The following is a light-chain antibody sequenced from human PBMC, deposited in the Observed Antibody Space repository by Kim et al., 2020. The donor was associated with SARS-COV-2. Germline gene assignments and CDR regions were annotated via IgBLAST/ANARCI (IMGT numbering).Light chain of an antibody. CDR1: QSVSSY. CDR3: QQRSNWPPS. J-gene: IGKJ5*01. Sequence: LPPGERATLSCRASQSVSSYLAWYQQKPGQAPRLLIYDASNRATGIPARFSGSGSGTDFTLTIISLEPEDFAVYYCQQRSNWPPSFGQGTRLEIK. V-gene: IGKV3-11*01. CDR2: DAS.